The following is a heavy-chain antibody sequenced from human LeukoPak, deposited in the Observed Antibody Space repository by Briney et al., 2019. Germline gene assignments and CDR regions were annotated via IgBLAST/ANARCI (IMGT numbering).Heavy chain of an antibody. Sequence: GASVKVSCKASGYTFTSYYMHWVRQAPGQGLEWMGIINPSGGSTSYAQKFQGRVTMTRDTSTGTVYMDLSSLRSEDTAVYYCARVGPPYASPFDYWGQGTLVTVSS. J-gene: IGHJ4*02. D-gene: IGHD3-16*01. CDR3: ARVGPPYASPFDY. CDR1: GYTFTSYY. V-gene: IGHV1-46*01. CDR2: INPSGGST.